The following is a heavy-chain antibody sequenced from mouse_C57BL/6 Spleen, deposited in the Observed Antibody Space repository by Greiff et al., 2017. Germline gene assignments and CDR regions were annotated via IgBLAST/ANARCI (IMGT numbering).Heavy chain of an antibody. D-gene: IGHD2-1*01. V-gene: IGHV5-16*01. Sequence: EVKVVESEGGLVQPGSSMKLSCTASGFTFSDYYMAWVRQVPEKGLEWVANINYDGSSTYYLDSLKSRFIISRDNAKNILYLQMSNLKSEDTATYYCAREGIYYGNYGYFDVWGTGTTVTVSS. J-gene: IGHJ1*03. CDR2: INYDGSST. CDR3: AREGIYYGNYGYFDV. CDR1: GFTFSDYY.